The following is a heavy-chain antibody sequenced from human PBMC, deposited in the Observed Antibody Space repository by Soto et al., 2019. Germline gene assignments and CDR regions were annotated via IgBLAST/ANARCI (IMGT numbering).Heavy chain of an antibody. CDR3: ARDQVVFDI. J-gene: IGHJ3*02. V-gene: IGHV3-21*01. CDR2: ISSSSSHI. CDR1: GFTFSYYS. Sequence: GGSLRLSCAASGFTFSYYSMIWVRQAPGKGLEWVSCISSSSSHIYYADSVQGRFTISRDNAKNSLYLQMNSLRAEDTALYYYARDQVVFDIGGRGAEVTVPS.